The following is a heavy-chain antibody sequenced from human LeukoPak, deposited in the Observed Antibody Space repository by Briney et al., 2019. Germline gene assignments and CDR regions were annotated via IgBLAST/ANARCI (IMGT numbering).Heavy chain of an antibody. CDR2: ISGSGGST. CDR1: GFTFSSYA. V-gene: IGHV3-23*01. J-gene: IGHJ6*03. D-gene: IGHD6-19*01. CDR3: ARETPPAVAGYYYYYMDV. Sequence: PGGSLRLSCAASGFTFSSYAMSWVRQAPGKGLEWVSAISGSGGSTYYADSVKGRFTISRDNSKNTLYLQMNSLRAEDTAVYYCARETPPAVAGYYYYYMDVWGKGTTVTVSS.